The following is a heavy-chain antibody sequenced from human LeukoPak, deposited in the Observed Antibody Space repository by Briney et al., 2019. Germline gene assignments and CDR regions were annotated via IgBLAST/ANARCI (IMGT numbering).Heavy chain of an antibody. V-gene: IGHV1-69*05. Sequence: SVKVSCKASGGTFSSYAISWVRQAPGQGLEWMGRIIPIFGTANYAQKFQGRVTITTDESTSTAYMELSSLRSEDTAVYYCARGYTAMAHAFEIWGQGTMVTVSS. CDR3: ARGYTAMAHAFEI. CDR2: IIPIFGTA. J-gene: IGHJ3*02. CDR1: GGTFSSYA. D-gene: IGHD5-18*01.